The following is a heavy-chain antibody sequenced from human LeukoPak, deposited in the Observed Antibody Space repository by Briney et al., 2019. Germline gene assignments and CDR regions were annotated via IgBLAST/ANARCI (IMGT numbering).Heavy chain of an antibody. J-gene: IGHJ5*02. CDR2: INPNSGGT. Sequence: GASVKLSCKASGYTFTGYYMHWVRQAPGQGLEWVGWINPNSGGTNYAQKFQGRVTMTRDTSISTAYMELSRLRSDDTAVYYCAREYSSAAEGHWFDPWGQGTLVTVSS. CDR3: AREYSSAAEGHWFDP. CDR1: GYTFTGYY. V-gene: IGHV1-2*02. D-gene: IGHD6-6*01.